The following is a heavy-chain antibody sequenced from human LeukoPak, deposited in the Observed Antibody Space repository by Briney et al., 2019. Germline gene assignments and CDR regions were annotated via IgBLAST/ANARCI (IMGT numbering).Heavy chain of an antibody. J-gene: IGHJ5*02. D-gene: IGHD6-13*01. Sequence: GDSLKISSKSSGYRIASYWICFLHPIPGKRLELMGMIYPGDSDTRYSPSFQGQVTISADKSISTAYLQWSSLKASDTAMYYCARGYTSSCPDLWGQGTLVTVSS. CDR2: IYPGDSDT. CDR1: GYRIASYW. CDR3: ARGYTSSCPDL. V-gene: IGHV5-51*07.